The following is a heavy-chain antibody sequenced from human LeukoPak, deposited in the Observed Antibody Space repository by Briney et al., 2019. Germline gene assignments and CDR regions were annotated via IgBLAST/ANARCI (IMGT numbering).Heavy chain of an antibody. CDR3: TRESGAFSPFGF. CDR2: VHLSGAT. V-gene: IGHV4-4*02. Sequence: SETLSLACAVSGGSITTANWWSWVRQPPGKGLEWIGEVHLSGATNYNLSLESRVSMSIDKSKNHLSLEVTSVTAADTAIYYCTRESGAFSPFGFWGQGTLVTVSS. CDR1: GGSITTANW. D-gene: IGHD1-26*01. J-gene: IGHJ4*02.